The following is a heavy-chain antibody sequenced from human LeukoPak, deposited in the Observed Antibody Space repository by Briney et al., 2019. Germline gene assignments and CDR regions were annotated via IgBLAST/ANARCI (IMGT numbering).Heavy chain of an antibody. CDR2: INPNSGGT. D-gene: IGHD3-9*01. V-gene: IGHV1-2*02. J-gene: IGHJ3*02. CDR3: AREGLLRYFDWLLWHAFDI. CDR1: GYTFTGYY. Sequence: ASVKVSCKASGYTFTGYYMHWVRQAPGQGLEWMGWINPNSGGTNYAQKFQGRVTMTRDTSTSTVYMELSSLRSEDTAVYYCAREGLLRYFDWLLWHAFDIWGQGTMVTVSS.